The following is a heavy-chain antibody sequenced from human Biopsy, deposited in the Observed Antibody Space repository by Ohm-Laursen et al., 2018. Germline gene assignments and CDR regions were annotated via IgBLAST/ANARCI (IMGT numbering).Heavy chain of an antibody. CDR1: GFTFSNYG. Sequence: SLRLSCAASGFTFSNYGMQWVRQAPGKGLEWVADIWYDGGNKYYADSVKGRFTISRDNSKNTLFLQVNSLRAGDTAVYYCGRSYGIMAAPVHLWGQGTLVTVPS. V-gene: IGHV3-33*01. CDR3: GRSYGIMAAPVHL. D-gene: IGHD3-16*01. J-gene: IGHJ4*01. CDR2: IWYDGGNK.